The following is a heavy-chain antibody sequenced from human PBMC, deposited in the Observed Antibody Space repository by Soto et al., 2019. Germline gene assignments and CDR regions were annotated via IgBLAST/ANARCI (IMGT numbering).Heavy chain of an antibody. CDR1: GGSISTYY. CDR2: IYYIGST. D-gene: IGHD2-2*01. V-gene: IGHV4-59*08. J-gene: IGHJ4*02. CDR3: ARQYCSATSCYPDY. Sequence: QVQLQESGPGLVKPSETLSLTCTVSGGSISTYYWSWIRQPPGKGLEWIGYIYYIGSTNYDPSPKSRVTISVDTSKNQFSLRLSSVTAADTAVYYCARQYCSATSCYPDYWGQGTLVAVSS.